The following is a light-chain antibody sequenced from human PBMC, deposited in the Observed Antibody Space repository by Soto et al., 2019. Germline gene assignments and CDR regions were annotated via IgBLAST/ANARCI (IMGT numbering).Light chain of an antibody. Sequence: IQLTQSPSSLSASVGDRVTITCRASQGISSYLAWYQQKPGKAPKLLIYAASTLQSGVPSRFSGSASGTDFTLTNSSLLPEDFVTYYYQQLNIYPPGFGPKTKVDI. CDR1: QGISSY. V-gene: IGKV1-9*01. J-gene: IGKJ3*01. CDR3: QQLNIYPPG. CDR2: AAS.